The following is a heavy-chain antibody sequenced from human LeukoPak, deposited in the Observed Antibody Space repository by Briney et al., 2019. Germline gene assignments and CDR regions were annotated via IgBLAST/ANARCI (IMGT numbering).Heavy chain of an antibody. Sequence: ASVKVSSKASRYTLTRYDINCGRQATGQRVGWRGWMNPNSGNTGYAKKFQGRVTMTRNTSISTAYMELSSLRSEDTAVYYCARRYQLLYYYYGMDVWGQGTTVTASS. CDR3: ARRYQLLYYYYGMDV. J-gene: IGHJ6*02. CDR2: MNPNSGNT. V-gene: IGHV1-8*01. D-gene: IGHD2-2*01. CDR1: RYTLTRYD.